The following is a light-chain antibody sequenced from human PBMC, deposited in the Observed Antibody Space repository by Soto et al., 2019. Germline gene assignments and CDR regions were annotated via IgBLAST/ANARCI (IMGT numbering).Light chain of an antibody. CDR2: DAS. CDR3: QQYGGSPIT. V-gene: IGKV3-20*01. CDR1: QSVSSSY. Sequence: EIVLTQSPGTLSLSPGERATLSCRASQSVSSSYLAWYQQKPGQAPRLLIYDASGRVTGIPDRFSGSGSGTDFTLTISRLEPEDFAVYFCQQYGGSPITFGQGTRLEIK. J-gene: IGKJ5*01.